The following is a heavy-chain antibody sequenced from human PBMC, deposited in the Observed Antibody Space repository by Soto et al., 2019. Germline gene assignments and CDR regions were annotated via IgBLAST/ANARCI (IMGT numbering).Heavy chain of an antibody. J-gene: IGHJ6*02. CDR2: ISAYNGNT. CDR3: ARDPIPNYYGSGSPHWYYGMDV. Sequence: EASVKVSCKASGYTFTSYGISWVRQAPGQGLEWMGWISAYNGNTNYAQKLQGRVTMTTDTSTSTAYMELRSLRSDDTAVYYCARDPIPNYYGSGSPHWYYGMDVWGQGTTVTSP. D-gene: IGHD3-10*01. CDR1: GYTFTSYG. V-gene: IGHV1-18*01.